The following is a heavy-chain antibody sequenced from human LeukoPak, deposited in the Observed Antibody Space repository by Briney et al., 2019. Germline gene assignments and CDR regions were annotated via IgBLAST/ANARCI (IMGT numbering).Heavy chain of an antibody. D-gene: IGHD3-16*01. CDR2: ISTDGRSE. CDR1: GFPFRNYG. Sequence: PGGSLRLSCAGSGFPFRNYGMHWVRQSPGKGLEWLALISTDGRSEYYAGSVKGRFTISRDNSKSTVYLQMNSLRPEDTASYYCAKDYGGASNFWGQGTLVTVSS. J-gene: IGHJ4*02. CDR3: AKDYGGASNF. V-gene: IGHV3-30*18.